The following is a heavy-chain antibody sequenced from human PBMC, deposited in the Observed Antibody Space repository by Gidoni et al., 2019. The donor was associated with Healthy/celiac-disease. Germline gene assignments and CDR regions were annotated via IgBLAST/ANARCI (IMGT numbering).Heavy chain of an antibody. CDR2: IIPSFGTA. D-gene: IGHD1-26*01. V-gene: IGHV1-69*01. J-gene: IGHJ4*02. Sequence: QVQLVQSGAEVKKPGSSVTVSCKASGGTFSSYAISWVRQAPGQGLEWLGGIIPSFGTANYAQKVQGRVTITADESTSTAYMELSSLRSEDTAVYYCASEPVGAKFDYWGQGTLVTVSS. CDR1: GGTFSSYA. CDR3: ASEPVGAKFDY.